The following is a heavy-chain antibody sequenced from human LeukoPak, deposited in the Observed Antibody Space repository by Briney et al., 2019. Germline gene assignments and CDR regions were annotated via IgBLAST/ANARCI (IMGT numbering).Heavy chain of an antibody. D-gene: IGHD4-23*01. Sequence: GGSLRLSCAASGFTFSSYSMNWVRQAPGKGLEWVSYISSSSSTIYYADSVKGRFTISRENAKNSLYLQMNSLRAEDTAVYYCARDSYGGIDAFDIWGQGTMVTVSS. CDR1: GFTFSSYS. CDR3: ARDSYGGIDAFDI. V-gene: IGHV3-48*01. CDR2: ISSSSSTI. J-gene: IGHJ3*02.